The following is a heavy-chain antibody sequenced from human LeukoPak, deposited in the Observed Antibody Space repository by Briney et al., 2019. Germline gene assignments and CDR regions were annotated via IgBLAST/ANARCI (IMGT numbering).Heavy chain of an antibody. J-gene: IGHJ5*02. V-gene: IGHV3-7*01. Sequence: GGSPRLSCGASGFSFSDYWMTWVRQAPGKGLECVANINQDGSEEYYVASVKGRFTISRDNAKNSLYLQMTSLRAEDTAVYYCARGGSKSCSGDSCYLNWFDPWGQGSLVTVSS. D-gene: IGHD2-15*01. CDR2: INQDGSEE. CDR1: GFSFSDYW. CDR3: ARGGSKSCSGDSCYLNWFDP.